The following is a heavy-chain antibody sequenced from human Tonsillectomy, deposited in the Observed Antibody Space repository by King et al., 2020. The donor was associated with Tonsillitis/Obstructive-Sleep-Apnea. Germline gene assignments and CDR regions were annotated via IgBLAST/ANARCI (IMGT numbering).Heavy chain of an antibody. V-gene: IGHV6-1*01. CDR2: TYYRSQWYH. D-gene: IGHD6-19*01. J-gene: IGHJ4*02. CDR1: GDSVLSSSAA. CDR3: ARDLISAWVGLAC. Sequence: VQLQQSGPGLVKSSQTLSLTCAISGDSVLSSSAAWNWIRQSPSRGLEWLGRTYYRSQWYHDYAISVRRRITINADTSKNQISLQLNSVTPEDTALYFCARDLISAWVGLACWGQGTRVTVSS.